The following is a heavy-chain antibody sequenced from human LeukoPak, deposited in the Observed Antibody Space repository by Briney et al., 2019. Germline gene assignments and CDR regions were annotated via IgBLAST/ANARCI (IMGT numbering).Heavy chain of an antibody. D-gene: IGHD6-19*01. CDR2: INGGGNTT. CDR3: TKELHVAVAVADYYYFYMDV. V-gene: IGHV3-23*01. Sequence: PGGSLRLSCAASGFAFSRFAMGWVRQSPGKGLEWLSTINGGGNTTFYADSVKGRFTISRDNSKNTLYLRMDSLRPDDTAIYYCTKELHVAVAVADYYYFYMDVWGRGAAVTVSS. CDR1: GFAFSRFA. J-gene: IGHJ6*03.